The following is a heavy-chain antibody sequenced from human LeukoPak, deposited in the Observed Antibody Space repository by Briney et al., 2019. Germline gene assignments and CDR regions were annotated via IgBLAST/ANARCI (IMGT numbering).Heavy chain of an antibody. D-gene: IGHD3-22*01. CDR1: GFTFSSYE. Sequence: GGSLRLSCAASGFTFSSYEMNWVRQAPGKGLEWVSSISSSSYIYYADSVKGRFTISRDNAKNSLYLQMNSLRAEDTAVYYCASVLHYYDSSPFDYWGQGTLVTVSS. CDR2: ISSSSYI. CDR3: ASVLHYYDSSPFDY. J-gene: IGHJ4*02. V-gene: IGHV3-21*01.